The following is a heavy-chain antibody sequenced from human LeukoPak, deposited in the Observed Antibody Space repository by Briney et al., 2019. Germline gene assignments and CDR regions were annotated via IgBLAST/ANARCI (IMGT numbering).Heavy chain of an antibody. CDR1: GFTFSSYA. Sequence: PGGSLRLSCAASGFTFSSYAMSWVRQAPGKGLEWVSAISGSGGSTYYADSVKGRFTISRDNSKNTLYLQMNSLRAEDTAVYYCAKDLRYCSGGSCYSYYDPWGQGTLVTVSS. D-gene: IGHD2-15*01. CDR2: ISGSGGST. J-gene: IGHJ5*02. V-gene: IGHV3-23*01. CDR3: AKDLRYCSGGSCYSYYDP.